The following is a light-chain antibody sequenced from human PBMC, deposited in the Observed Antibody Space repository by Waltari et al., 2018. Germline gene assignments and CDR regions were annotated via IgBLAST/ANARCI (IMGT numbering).Light chain of an antibody. CDR2: GAF. V-gene: IGKV1-NL1*01. CDR1: QDVRNC. CDR3: QQYFRTPWT. J-gene: IGKJ1*01. Sequence: DIQMTQSPSSLSASVGDRATITCRSTQDVRNCLAWYQQRPGGVPKLLIYGAFTLESGVPARFSGSGSETEYTLTISSLQPEDFATYYCQQYFRTPWTFGQGTKVEIK.